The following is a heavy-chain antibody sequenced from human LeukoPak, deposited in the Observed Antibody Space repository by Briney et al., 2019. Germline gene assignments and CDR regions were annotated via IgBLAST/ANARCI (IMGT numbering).Heavy chain of an antibody. Sequence: GGSLRLSCAASGFRVANDRMSWVRQPPGKGLVWVSRIASDGSSTTYADSVKGRFSISRDNAKNTLYLQMNSLRVEDTAVYYCARSRPHGNDYWGQGTLVTVSS. CDR2: IASDGSST. J-gene: IGHJ4*02. CDR1: GFRVANDR. V-gene: IGHV3-74*01. CDR3: ARSRPHGNDY. D-gene: IGHD4-23*01.